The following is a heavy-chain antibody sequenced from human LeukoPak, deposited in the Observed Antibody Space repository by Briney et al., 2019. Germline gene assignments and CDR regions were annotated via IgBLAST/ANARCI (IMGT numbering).Heavy chain of an antibody. V-gene: IGHV4-39*01. CDR3: ARTSGSKYLPIDN. CDR2: IFYVGVT. Sequence: SSETLSLTCTVSGGSISSSSYYWGWVRQPAGKGPEWIGTIFYVGVTYYNPSLKSRGTMSVDASKNQFSLRLRSVSTADTAVYYCARTSGSKYLPIDNWGQGIRVTVSS. J-gene: IGHJ4*02. D-gene: IGHD1-26*01. CDR1: GGSISSSSYY.